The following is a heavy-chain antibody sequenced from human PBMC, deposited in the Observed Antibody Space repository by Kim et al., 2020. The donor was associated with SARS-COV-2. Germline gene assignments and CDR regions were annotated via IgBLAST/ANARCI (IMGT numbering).Heavy chain of an antibody. CDR2: INSGNGNT. CDR1: GYTFTRYA. J-gene: IGHJ4*02. CDR3: ARGALRFLANFDY. Sequence: ASVKVSCKASGYTFTRYAMHSVRQAPGQRLEWLGWINSGNGNTKYSQKFQGRVTITRDTSASTAYMELSSLKSEDTAVYYCARGALRFLANFDYWGQGTLVTVSS. D-gene: IGHD3-3*01. V-gene: IGHV1-3*01.